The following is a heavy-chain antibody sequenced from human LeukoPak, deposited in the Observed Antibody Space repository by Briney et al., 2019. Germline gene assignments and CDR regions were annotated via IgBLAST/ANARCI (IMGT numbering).Heavy chain of an antibody. D-gene: IGHD2-2*01. V-gene: IGHV3-7*01. CDR1: GFTFSRFW. CDR2: INQAGSEK. CDR3: ASASPAADY. J-gene: IGHJ4*02. Sequence: PGGSLRLSCAASGFTFSRFWMSWVREAPGKGVEWVANINQAGSEKYYVDSVKGRFTISRDNAKNSLYLLMNSLRAEDTAVYYCASASPAADYWGQGTLVTVRS.